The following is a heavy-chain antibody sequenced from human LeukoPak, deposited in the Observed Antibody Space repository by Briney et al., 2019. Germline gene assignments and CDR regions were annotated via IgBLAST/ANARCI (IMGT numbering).Heavy chain of an antibody. Sequence: SETLSLTCIVSGGSISSYYWSWIRQSAGKGLEWIGRIYTTGSTNYNPSLKSRVTMSVDTSKNRFSLNLTSVTAADMAVYYCARDRTYGGNSGFDYWGQGTLVTVSS. CDR2: IYTTGST. CDR1: GGSISSYY. CDR3: ARDRTYGGNSGFDY. V-gene: IGHV4-4*07. D-gene: IGHD2-21*01. J-gene: IGHJ4*02.